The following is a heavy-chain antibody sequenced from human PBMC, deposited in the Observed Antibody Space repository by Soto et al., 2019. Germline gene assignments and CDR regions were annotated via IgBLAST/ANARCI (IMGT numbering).Heavy chain of an antibody. Sequence: ASVKVSCKASGYTFTSYGISWVRQAPGQGLEWMGWISAYNGNTNYAQKLQGRVTMTTDTSTSTAYMELRSLRSDDTAVYYCARDLKRYSSSSGYYYYYGMDVWGQGTTVTVS. J-gene: IGHJ6*02. D-gene: IGHD6-6*01. V-gene: IGHV1-18*01. CDR3: ARDLKRYSSSSGYYYYYGMDV. CDR1: GYTFTSYG. CDR2: ISAYNGNT.